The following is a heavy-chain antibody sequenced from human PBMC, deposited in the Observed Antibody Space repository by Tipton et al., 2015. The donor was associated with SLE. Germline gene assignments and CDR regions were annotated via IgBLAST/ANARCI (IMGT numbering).Heavy chain of an antibody. CDR3: TKWGGQYGSTWYNS. V-gene: IGHV3-49*04. CDR1: GFTFGDYA. J-gene: IGHJ5*01. D-gene: IGHD6-13*01. Sequence: QLVQSGGGLVQPGRSLRLSCTASGFTFGDYAMSWVRQAPGKGLEWVGFIRSKAYGGTTEYAASVKGRFTISRDDSKSIAYLQMNSLKNEDTAVYYCTKWGGQYGSTWYNSWGQGTLVTVSS. CDR2: IRSKAYGGTT.